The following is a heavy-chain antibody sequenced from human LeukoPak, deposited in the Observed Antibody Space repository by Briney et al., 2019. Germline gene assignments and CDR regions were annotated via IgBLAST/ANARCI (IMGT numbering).Heavy chain of an antibody. J-gene: IGHJ4*02. CDR2: ISYDGSNK. V-gene: IGHV3-30*04. Sequence: GGSLRLSCAASGFTFSSYAMHWVRQAPGKGLEWVAVISYDGSNKYYADSVKGRFTISRDNSKNTLYLQMNSLRAEDTAVYYCAKHSGSYSAQFDYWGQGTLVTVSS. CDR1: GFTFSSYA. D-gene: IGHD1-26*01. CDR3: AKHSGSYSAQFDY.